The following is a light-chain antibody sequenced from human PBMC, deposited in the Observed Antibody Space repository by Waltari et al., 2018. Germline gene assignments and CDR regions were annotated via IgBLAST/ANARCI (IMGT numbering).Light chain of an antibody. J-gene: IGKJ2*02. CDR3: QQYYSTPLCT. Sequence: DIQMTQSPSSLSASVGNRVTITCRASQGISNSLAWYQQKPGKAPKLLLYAASRLDRGVPSRFSGSGSGTDYTLTISSLQPEDFATYYCQQYYSTPLCTFGQGTKLEIK. CDR2: AAS. V-gene: IGKV1-NL1*01. CDR1: QGISNS.